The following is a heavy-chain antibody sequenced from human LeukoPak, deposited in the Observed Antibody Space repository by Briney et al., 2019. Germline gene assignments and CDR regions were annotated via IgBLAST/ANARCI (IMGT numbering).Heavy chain of an antibody. D-gene: IGHD7-27*01. Sequence: GGSLRLSCAASGFTFSSYSMNWVRLAPGRGLEWVSSISDTSSFIYYADSVKGRFTISRDNAKNSLYLQMNSLRAEDTAVYYCARPSAGDPDYFDYWGQGTLVTVSS. CDR1: GFTFSSYS. V-gene: IGHV3-21*01. J-gene: IGHJ4*02. CDR3: ARPSAGDPDYFDY. CDR2: ISDTSSFI.